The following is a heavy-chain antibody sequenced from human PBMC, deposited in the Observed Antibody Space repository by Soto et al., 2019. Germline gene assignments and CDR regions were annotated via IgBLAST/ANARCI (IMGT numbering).Heavy chain of an antibody. CDR3: AREAIIVIAAPEYYFDY. V-gene: IGHV3-66*01. CDR2: IYSGGYT. D-gene: IGHD3-22*01. Sequence: EVQLVESGGDLVQRGGSLRRSCAASGFDVSNTDMSWVRQAPGKGLEWVSVIYSGGYTNYADSVKCRFIVSRDSPKNTLYLQTVSLRAEDTAVYYCAREAIIVIAAPEYYFDYWGQGTLVTVSS. CDR1: GFDVSNTD. J-gene: IGHJ4*02.